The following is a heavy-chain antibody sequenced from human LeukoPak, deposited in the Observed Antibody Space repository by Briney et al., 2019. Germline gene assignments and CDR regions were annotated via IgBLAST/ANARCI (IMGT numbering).Heavy chain of an antibody. CDR1: GYTFTGYY. D-gene: IGHD6-6*01. V-gene: IGHV1-2*02. Sequence: GASVKVSCKASGYTFTGYYMHGVRQAPGQGLEWMGWINPNSGGTNYAQKFQGRVTMTRDTSISTAYMELSRLRSDDTAVYYCARPPEQLVPDAFDIWGQGTMVTVSS. CDR2: INPNSGGT. J-gene: IGHJ3*02. CDR3: ARPPEQLVPDAFDI.